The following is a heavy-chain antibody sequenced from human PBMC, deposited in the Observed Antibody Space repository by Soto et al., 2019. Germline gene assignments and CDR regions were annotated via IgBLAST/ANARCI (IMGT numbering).Heavy chain of an antibody. Sequence: GGSLRLSCAASGFTFSSYGMHWVRQAPGKGLEWVAVIWYDGSNKYYADSVKGRFTISRDNSKNTLYLQMNSLRAEDTAGYYFARDSSSWALSYYYYYGMDVWGQGTTVTVSS. CDR1: GFTFSSYG. CDR3: ARDSSSWALSYYYYYGMDV. J-gene: IGHJ6*02. CDR2: IWYDGSNK. V-gene: IGHV3-33*01. D-gene: IGHD6-13*01.